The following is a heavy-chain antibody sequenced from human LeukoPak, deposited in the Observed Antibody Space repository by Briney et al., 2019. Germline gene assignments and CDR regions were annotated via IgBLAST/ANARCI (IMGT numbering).Heavy chain of an antibody. CDR2: ISVSGNT. J-gene: IGHJ4*02. Sequence: AGGSLRVSCAASGFTLSSYAMSWVRQGPGKGLEWVSAISVSGNTYHADSVKGRFTISRDSSKNTLYLQMNSLRAGDAAVYYCAKAPVTTCSGAYCYPFDYWSQGTLVTVSS. D-gene: IGHD2-15*01. V-gene: IGHV3-23*01. CDR3: AKAPVTTCSGAYCYPFDY. CDR1: GFTLSSYA.